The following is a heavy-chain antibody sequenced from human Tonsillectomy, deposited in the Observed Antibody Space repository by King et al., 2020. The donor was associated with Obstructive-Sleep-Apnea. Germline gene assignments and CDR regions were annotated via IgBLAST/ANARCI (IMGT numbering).Heavy chain of an antibody. CDR1: GGSISSSSYY. D-gene: IGHD4-17*01. CDR2: IYYSGST. J-gene: IGHJ3*02. CDR3: ANSKLFTVTKDAFDI. V-gene: IGHV4-39*07. Sequence: QLQESGPGLVKPSETLSLTCTVSGGSISSSSYYWGWIRQPPGKGLEWIGSIYYSGSTYYNPSLKSRVTISVDTSKNQFSLKLSSVTAADTAVYYCANSKLFTVTKDAFDIWGQGTMVTVSS.